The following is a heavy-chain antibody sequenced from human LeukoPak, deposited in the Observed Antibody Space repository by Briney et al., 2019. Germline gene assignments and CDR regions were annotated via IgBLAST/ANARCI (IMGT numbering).Heavy chain of an antibody. CDR3: ARRPLHYYDSSGYNDY. D-gene: IGHD3-22*01. CDR2: IYYSGST. J-gene: IGHJ4*02. V-gene: IGHV4-39*01. Sequence: SETLSLTCTVSGGSISSSSYYWGWIRQPPGKGLEWIGSIYYSGSTYYNPSLKSRVTISVDTSKNQFSLKLSSVTAADTAVYYCARRPLHYYDSSGYNDYWGQGTLVTVSS. CDR1: GGSISSSSYY.